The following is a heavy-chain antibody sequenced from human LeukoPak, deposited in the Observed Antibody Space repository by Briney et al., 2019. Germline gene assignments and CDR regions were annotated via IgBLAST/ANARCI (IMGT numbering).Heavy chain of an antibody. J-gene: IGHJ5*02. V-gene: IGHV4-30-4*01. Sequence: PSETLSLTFTVSGGSISSSDYYWSWIRQPPGQGLEWVGHIYHSGSTFYNPSLKSRVSISVDTSKNQFSLKLSSVTAADTAVYYCVGDALYSSTWYPGPWGQGTLVTVSS. CDR2: IYHSGST. CDR1: GGSISSSDYY. CDR3: VGDALYSSTWYPGP. D-gene: IGHD6-13*01.